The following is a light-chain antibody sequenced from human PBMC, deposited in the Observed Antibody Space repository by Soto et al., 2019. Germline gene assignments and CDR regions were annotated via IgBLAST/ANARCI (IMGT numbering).Light chain of an antibody. V-gene: IGKV3-20*01. Sequence: EIVLTQSPGTLSLSPGERATLSCRASQSVSSSYLVWYQQKPGQAPRLLIYGASSRATGIPDRFSGSGSGTDFTLTITRLEAEDFAVYYCQQYGTSPQTFGQGTKLEIK. CDR3: QQYGTSPQT. CDR1: QSVSSSY. CDR2: GAS. J-gene: IGKJ2*01.